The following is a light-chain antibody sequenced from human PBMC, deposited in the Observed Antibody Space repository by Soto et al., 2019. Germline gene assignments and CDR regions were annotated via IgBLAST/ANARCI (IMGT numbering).Light chain of an antibody. V-gene: IGKV1-5*01. CDR1: QSISSW. CDR3: QQYNSSPWT. Sequence: DIQMTQSPSTLSASVGDRVTITSRASQSISSWLAWYQQKPGKAPKLLIYDASSLESGVPSRFSGSGSGTEFTLTISSLQPDDFAIYYCQQYNSSPWTFGQGTKVEIK. CDR2: DAS. J-gene: IGKJ1*01.